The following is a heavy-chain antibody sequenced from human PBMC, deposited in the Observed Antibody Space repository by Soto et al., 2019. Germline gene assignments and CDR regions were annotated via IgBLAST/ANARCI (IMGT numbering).Heavy chain of an antibody. CDR2: ISGSGGST. J-gene: IGHJ4*02. D-gene: IGHD2-15*01. CDR1: VFTFSSYA. V-gene: IGHV3-23*01. CDR3: AKPHLPDTQLASRWLHTGYFDY. Sequence: WGSLRVACAASVFTFSSYAMSWVRHAPGRGLDWGLAISGSGGSTYYADSVKGRFTISMDNSKNTRYLQMNSLRAEDTAVYYCAKPHLPDTQLASRWLHTGYFDYWGQGTLVTVSS.